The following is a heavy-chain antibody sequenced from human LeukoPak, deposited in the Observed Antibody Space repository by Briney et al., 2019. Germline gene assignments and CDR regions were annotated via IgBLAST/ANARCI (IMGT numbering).Heavy chain of an antibody. V-gene: IGHV1-2*04. CDR1: GYTLTGYY. D-gene: IGHD3-10*01. CDR2: INPNSGGT. Sequence: GASVKVSCKASGYTLTGYYMHWVRQAPGQGLEWMGWINPNSGGTNYAQKFQGWVTMTRDTSISTAYMELSRLRSDDTAVYYCARADLLWSGELWGDNWFDPWGQGTLVTVSS. J-gene: IGHJ5*02. CDR3: ARADLLWSGELWGDNWFDP.